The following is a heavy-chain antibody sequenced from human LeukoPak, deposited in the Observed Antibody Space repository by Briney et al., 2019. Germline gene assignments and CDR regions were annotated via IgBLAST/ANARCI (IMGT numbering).Heavy chain of an antibody. CDR3: VKKRGYSYGYNYFDY. CDR1: GFTFSSYA. V-gene: IGHV3-64D*06. D-gene: IGHD5-18*01. Sequence: GGSLRLSCSASGFTFSSYAMHWVRQAPGKGLEYVSAISSNGGSTYYADSVKGRFTISRDNSKNTLYLQVSSLRAEDTAVYYCVKKRGYSYGYNYFDYWGQGTLVTVSS. J-gene: IGHJ4*02. CDR2: ISSNGGST.